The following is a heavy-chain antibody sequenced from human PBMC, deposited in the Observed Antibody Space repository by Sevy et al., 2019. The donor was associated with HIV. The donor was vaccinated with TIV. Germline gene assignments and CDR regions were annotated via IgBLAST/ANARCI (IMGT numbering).Heavy chain of an antibody. CDR1: GFSFSGYG. D-gene: IGHD6-19*01. CDR2: IWYAGSNK. CDR3: AIESIAVAGIVYYSKY. J-gene: IGHJ4*02. Sequence: GGSLRLSCAASGFSFSGYGMHWVRQAPGKGLEWVAVIWYAGSNKEYADSVKGRFTISRVNTKNTLYLQMNSLRAEDTAVYYCAIESIAVAGIVYYSKYWGQGTLATVSS. V-gene: IGHV3-33*01.